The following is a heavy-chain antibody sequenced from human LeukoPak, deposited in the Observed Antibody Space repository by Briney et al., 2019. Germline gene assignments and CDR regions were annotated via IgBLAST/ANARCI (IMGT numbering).Heavy chain of an antibody. V-gene: IGHV1-69*04. D-gene: IGHD3-9*01. CDR3: ARDDPHYDILTGYYIPNYYYYGMDV. CDR2: IIPILGIA. Sequence: SVKVSCKASGGTFISYAISWVRQAPGQGLEWMGRIIPILGIANYAQKFQGRVTITADKSTSTAYMELSSLRSEDTAVYYCARDDPHYDILTGYYIPNYYYYGMDVWGQGTTVTVSS. J-gene: IGHJ6*02. CDR1: GGTFISYA.